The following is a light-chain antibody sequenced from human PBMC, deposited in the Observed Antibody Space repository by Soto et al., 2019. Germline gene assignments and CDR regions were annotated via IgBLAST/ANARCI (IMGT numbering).Light chain of an antibody. V-gene: IGKV1-5*01. CDR3: QQYDSWWT. Sequence: IQMTQSPSTLSASVGDRVTITCRASQSLSNWLAWYQQKPGKAPKLLIFDVSSLESGVPSRFSGSGSGTEFTLTISSLQPDDFATYYCQQYDSWWTFGQGTKVEIK. CDR1: QSLSNW. J-gene: IGKJ1*01. CDR2: DVS.